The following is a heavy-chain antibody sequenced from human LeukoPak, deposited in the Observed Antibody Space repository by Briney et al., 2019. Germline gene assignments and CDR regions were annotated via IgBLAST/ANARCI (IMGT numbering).Heavy chain of an antibody. D-gene: IGHD3-10*01. CDR3: ATDPWGSGSYYSFR. V-gene: IGHV1-24*01. CDR1: GYTLTELS. J-gene: IGHJ4*02. CDR2: FDPEDGET. Sequence: GASVKVSCKVSGYTLTELSMHWVRQAPGKGLEWMGGFDPEDGETIYAQKFQGGVTMTEDTSTDTAYMELSSLRSEDTAVYYCATDPWGSGSYYSFRWGQGTLVTVSS.